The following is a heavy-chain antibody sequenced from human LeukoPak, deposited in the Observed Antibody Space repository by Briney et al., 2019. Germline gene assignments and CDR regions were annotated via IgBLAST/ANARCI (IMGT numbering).Heavy chain of an antibody. J-gene: IGHJ5*02. V-gene: IGHV3-11*01. Sequence: PGGSLRLSCAASGFTFNDYYMSWIRQAPGKGLEWLSYINIGGTNTYYADSVKGRFTISRDNAKKSLYLEMNNLRAEDTAVYYCATDGAGFDTWGQGVLVTVSS. CDR1: GFTFNDYY. CDR3: ATDGAGFDT. CDR2: INIGGTNT.